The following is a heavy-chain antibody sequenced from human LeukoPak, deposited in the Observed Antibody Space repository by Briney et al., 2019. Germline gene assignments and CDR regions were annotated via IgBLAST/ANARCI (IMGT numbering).Heavy chain of an antibody. V-gene: IGHV4-34*01. J-gene: IGHJ5*02. CDR1: GGSFSGYY. D-gene: IGHD6-19*01. CDR3: ARVREQYSSGWYGP. CDR2: INLSGST. Sequence: PETLSLTCAVYGGSFSGYYWSWIRQPPGKGLEWIGEINLSGSTNYNRSLQSRDTISVDTAKNQFSPKLSSVTAADTAAYYWARVREQYSSGWYGPWGQEALVTLSS.